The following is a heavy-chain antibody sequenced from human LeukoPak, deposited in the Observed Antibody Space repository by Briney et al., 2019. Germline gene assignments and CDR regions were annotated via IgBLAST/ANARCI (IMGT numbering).Heavy chain of an antibody. CDR1: GFTVSSNY. J-gene: IGHJ4*02. Sequence: GGSLRLSCAASGFTVSSNYMSWVRQAPGKGLEWVSAISGSGGSTYYADSVKGRFTISRDNSKNTLYLQMNSLRAEDTAVYYCAKDSARYGSGSYRFDYWGQGTLVTVSS. CDR3: AKDSARYGSGSYRFDY. CDR2: ISGSGGST. D-gene: IGHD3-10*01. V-gene: IGHV3-23*01.